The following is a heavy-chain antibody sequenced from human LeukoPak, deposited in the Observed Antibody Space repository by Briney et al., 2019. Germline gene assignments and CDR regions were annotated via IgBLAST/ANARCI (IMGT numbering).Heavy chain of an antibody. V-gene: IGHV4-38-2*02. J-gene: IGHJ4*02. CDR3: ARASFP. CDR2: IFHTGSA. D-gene: IGHD3-3*02. CDR1: GYSISSGYY. Sequence: PSETLSLTCTVSGYSISSGYYWGWIGHPPGKGLEWIGSIFHTGSAYYNSSLQSRVTISVDTSKNQFSLRLTSVTAADTAVYYRARASFPWGQGTLVTVSS.